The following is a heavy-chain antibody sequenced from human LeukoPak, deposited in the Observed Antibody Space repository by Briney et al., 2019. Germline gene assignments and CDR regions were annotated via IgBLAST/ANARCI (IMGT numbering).Heavy chain of an antibody. J-gene: IGHJ6*03. D-gene: IGHD2-2*01. CDR2: IRYDGSNK. CDR3: AKGGQRYCSSTSCYWPMDV. CDR1: GFTFSSYG. Sequence: PGGSLRLSCAASGFTFSSYGMHWVRQAPGKGLEWVAFIRYDGSNKYYADSVKGRFTISRDNSKDTLYLQMNSLRAEDTAVYYCAKGGQRYCSSTSCYWPMDVWGKGTTVTVSS. V-gene: IGHV3-30*02.